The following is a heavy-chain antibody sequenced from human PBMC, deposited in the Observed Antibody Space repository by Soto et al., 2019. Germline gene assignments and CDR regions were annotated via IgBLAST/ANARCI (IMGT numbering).Heavy chain of an antibody. CDR1: GFTFSSYW. J-gene: IGHJ5*02. D-gene: IGHD3-10*01. V-gene: IGHV3-74*01. CDR2: INNDGSSI. CDR3: AKVGYYGSGSLGFDP. Sequence: GGSMRLSCEASGFTFSSYWMHWVRQAPGKGLVWVSRINNDGSSISYADSVKGRFTISRDNAKNTLYLQMNGLRVEDTAVYYCAKVGYYGSGSLGFDPWGQGTLVTVSS.